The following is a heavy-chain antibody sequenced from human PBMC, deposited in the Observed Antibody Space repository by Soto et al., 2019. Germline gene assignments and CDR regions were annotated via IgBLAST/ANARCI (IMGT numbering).Heavy chain of an antibody. V-gene: IGHV3-23*04. CDR3: AKDRRYYYDSSGYYYVGIAFDI. CDR2: ISGSGGST. D-gene: IGHD3-22*01. CDR1: GFTFSSYA. J-gene: IGHJ3*02. Sequence: VQLVESGGGLVQPGGSLRLSCAASGFTFSSYAMSWVRQAPGKGLEWVSAISGSGGSTYYADSVKGRFTISRDNSKNTLYLQMNSLRAEDTAVYYCAKDRRYYYDSSGYYYVGIAFDIWGQGTMVTVSS.